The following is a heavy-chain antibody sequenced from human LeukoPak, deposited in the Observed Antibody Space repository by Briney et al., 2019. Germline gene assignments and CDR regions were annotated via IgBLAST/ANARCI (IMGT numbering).Heavy chain of an antibody. V-gene: IGHV3-48*02. D-gene: IGHD3-10*01. Sequence: GGSLRLSCAASRFTFSTYIMNWVRHSPGKGLEWVSYISSSGSTIYYTDSVKGRFTISRDNAKNSLYLQMNSLRDEDTAVYYCAGEDGSGSSYPPLDYWGQGTLVTVSS. J-gene: IGHJ4*02. CDR3: AGEDGSGSSYPPLDY. CDR1: RFTFSTYI. CDR2: ISSSGSTI.